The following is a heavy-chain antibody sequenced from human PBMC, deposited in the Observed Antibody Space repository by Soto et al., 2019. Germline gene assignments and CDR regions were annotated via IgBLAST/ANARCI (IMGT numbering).Heavy chain of an antibody. J-gene: IGHJ4*02. CDR3: ASGGSSLNFDS. CDR2: ITSDGSST. V-gene: IGHV3-74*01. CDR1: GFTFRSYW. Sequence: EVQLMESGGGLVQPGGSLRLSCAASGFTFRSYWMQWVRQAPGKGLVWVSWITSDGSSTSYADSVKGRFTISRDNAKNTLFLQMNSLRAEDTAVYFCASGGSSLNFDSWGQGTLVTVSS. D-gene: IGHD6-13*01.